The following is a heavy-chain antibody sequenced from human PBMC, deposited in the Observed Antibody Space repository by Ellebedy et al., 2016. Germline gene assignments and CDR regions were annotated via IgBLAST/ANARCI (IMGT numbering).Heavy chain of an antibody. CDR3: TTVYRYNYDSV. CDR2: IKSKTDGGAA. CDR1: GFTFSNAW. Sequence: GESLKISCAASGFTFSNAWMNWVRQAPGKGLEWVGRIKSKTDGGAADYAAPVKGRFTISRDDSKNTPYLQMNSLKTKDTAVYFCTTVYRYNYDSVWGQGTLVTVSS. V-gene: IGHV3-15*01. D-gene: IGHD5-18*01. J-gene: IGHJ4*02.